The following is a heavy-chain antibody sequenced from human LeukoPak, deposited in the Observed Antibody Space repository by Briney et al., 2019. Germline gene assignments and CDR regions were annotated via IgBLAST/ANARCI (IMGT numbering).Heavy chain of an antibody. V-gene: IGHV4-30-2*01. J-gene: IGHJ5*02. D-gene: IGHD3-10*01. Sequence: SETLSVNCTVSGGSISSGGYYWSWIRQPPGKGLEWIGYIYHSGSTYYNPSLKSRVTISVDRSKNQFSLKLSSVTAAGTAVYYCARDQYASGSRGIDPWGQGTLVTVSS. CDR3: ARDQYASGSRGIDP. CDR1: GGSISSGGYY. CDR2: IYHSGST.